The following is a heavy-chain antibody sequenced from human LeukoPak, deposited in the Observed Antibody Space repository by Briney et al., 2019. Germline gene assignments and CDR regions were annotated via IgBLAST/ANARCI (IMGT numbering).Heavy chain of an antibody. Sequence: ASVKVSCKASGYTFTSYGISWVRQAPGQGLEWMGWISAYNRNTNYAQKLQGRVTMTTDTSTSTAYMELRSLRSDDTAVYYCARDGRLGDYYGSGSYPNWFDPWGQGTLVTVSS. D-gene: IGHD3-10*01. V-gene: IGHV1-18*01. J-gene: IGHJ5*02. CDR2: ISAYNRNT. CDR3: ARDGRLGDYYGSGSYPNWFDP. CDR1: GYTFTSYG.